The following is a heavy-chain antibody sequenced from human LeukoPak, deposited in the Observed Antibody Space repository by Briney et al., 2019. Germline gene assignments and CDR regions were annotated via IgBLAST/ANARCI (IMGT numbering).Heavy chain of an antibody. CDR1: GYTFTSYG. Sequence: GASVKVSCKASGYTFTSYGISWVRQAPGQGLEWMGWISAYNGNTNYAQKLQGRVTMTTDTSTSTAYMELRSLRSDDTPVYYCARYCSSTSCPKFDAFDIWGQGTMVTVSS. D-gene: IGHD2-2*01. CDR3: ARYCSSTSCPKFDAFDI. CDR2: ISAYNGNT. J-gene: IGHJ3*02. V-gene: IGHV1-18*04.